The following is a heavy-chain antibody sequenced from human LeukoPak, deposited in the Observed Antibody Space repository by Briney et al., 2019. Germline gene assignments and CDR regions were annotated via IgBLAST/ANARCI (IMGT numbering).Heavy chain of an antibody. D-gene: IGHD2-8*02. V-gene: IGHV3-23*01. Sequence: GGSLRLSCAASGFTFSSYAMSWVRQAPGKGLEWVSAISGSGGSTYYADSVKGRFTISRDNAKNSLYLQMNSLRAEDTAVYYCAILSWGMDVWGQGTTVTVSS. CDR1: GFTFSSYA. CDR3: AILSWGMDV. CDR2: ISGSGGST. J-gene: IGHJ6*02.